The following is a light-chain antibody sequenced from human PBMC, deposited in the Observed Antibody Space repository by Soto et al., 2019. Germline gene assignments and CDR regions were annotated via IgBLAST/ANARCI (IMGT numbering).Light chain of an antibody. V-gene: IGLV2-14*03. Sequence: SVLTQPASVSGSPGHSIAISCTGTSSDVGAYNYVSWYQQHPGKAPKLMIFDVTNRPSGVSDRFSGSKSGNTASLTISGLQAEDEADYYCSSYTSSSTYVFGTGTKVTVL. J-gene: IGLJ1*01. CDR3: SSYTSSSTYV. CDR1: SSDVGAYNY. CDR2: DVT.